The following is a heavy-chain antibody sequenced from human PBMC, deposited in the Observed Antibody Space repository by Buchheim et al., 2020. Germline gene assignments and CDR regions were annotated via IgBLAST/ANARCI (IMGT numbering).Heavy chain of an antibody. Sequence: QVQLQESGPGLVKPSQTLSLTCTVSGGSISSGDYYWSWIRQPPGKGLEWIGYIYYSGSTYYNPSLKSRVTIPVDTSKNQFSLKLSSVTAADTAVYYCAREGVGDMITFGGVMIDYWGQGTL. D-gene: IGHD3-16*01. CDR3: AREGVGDMITFGGVMIDY. J-gene: IGHJ4*02. CDR2: IYYSGST. CDR1: GGSISSGDYY. V-gene: IGHV4-30-4*01.